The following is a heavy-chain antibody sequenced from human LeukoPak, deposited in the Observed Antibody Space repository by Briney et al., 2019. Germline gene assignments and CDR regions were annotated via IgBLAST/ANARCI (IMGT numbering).Heavy chain of an antibody. D-gene: IGHD2-15*01. V-gene: IGHV4-34*01. J-gene: IGHJ5*02. CDR3: ARQPSLSYCSAGSCWFDL. CDR1: GGSFSGYY. Sequence: SETLSLTCAVYGGSFSGYYWSWIRQPPGKGLEWIGEINHSGSTNYNPSLKSRVTISVDTSKNQFSLKLSSVTAADTAVYYCARQPSLSYCSAGSCWFDLWGQGTLVTVSS. CDR2: INHSGST.